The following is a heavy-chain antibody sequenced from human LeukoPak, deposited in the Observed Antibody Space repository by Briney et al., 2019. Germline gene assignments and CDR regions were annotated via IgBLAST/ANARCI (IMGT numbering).Heavy chain of an antibody. J-gene: IGHJ4*02. D-gene: IGHD2-2*01. CDR3: ARDVGYCSSTSCSGQFD. CDR1: GYTFTSYD. CDR2: MNPNSGNT. V-gene: IGHV1-8*01. Sequence: ASVRVSSTASGYTFTSYDINWVRQATGQGLEWMGWMNPNSGNTGYAQKFQGRVTMTRNTSISTAYMELSSLRSEDTAVYYCARDVGYCSSTSCSGQFDWGQGTLVTVSS.